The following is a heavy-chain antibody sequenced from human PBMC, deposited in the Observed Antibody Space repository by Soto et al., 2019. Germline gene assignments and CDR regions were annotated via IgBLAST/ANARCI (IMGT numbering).Heavy chain of an antibody. CDR3: ARPEGYSGYDFYYYYMDV. D-gene: IGHD5-12*01. CDR1: VFTFSSYS. Sequence: GGSLRLSCAASVFTFSSYSMNWVRQAPGKGLEWVSSISSSSSYIYYADSVKGRFTISRDNAKNSLYLQMNSLRAEDTAVYYCARPEGYSGYDFYYYYMDVWGKGTTVTVSS. V-gene: IGHV3-21*01. CDR2: ISSSSSYI. J-gene: IGHJ6*03.